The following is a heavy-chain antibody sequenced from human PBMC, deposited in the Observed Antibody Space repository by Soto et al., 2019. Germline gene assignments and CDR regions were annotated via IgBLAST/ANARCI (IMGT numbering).Heavy chain of an antibody. D-gene: IGHD6-13*01. J-gene: IGHJ4*02. CDR2: IWYDGSNK. CDR1: GFTFSSYG. V-gene: IGHV3-33*01. CDR3: ARDRQQLVAFDY. Sequence: PGGSLRLSCAASGFTFSSYGMHWVRQAPGKGLEWVAVIWYDGSNKYYADSVKGRFTISRDNSKNTLYLQMNSLRAEDTAVYYCARDRQQLVAFDYWGQGTLVTVSS.